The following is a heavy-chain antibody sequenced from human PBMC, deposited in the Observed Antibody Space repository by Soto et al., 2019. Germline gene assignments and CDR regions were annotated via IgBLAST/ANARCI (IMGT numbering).Heavy chain of an antibody. Sequence: PGGSLRLSCAASGFTFSSYEMNWVRQAPGKGLEWVSYISSSGSTIYYADSVKGRFTISRDNAKNSLYLQMNSLRAENTAVYYCARLSFSYGVDVWGQGTTVTVSS. J-gene: IGHJ6*02. CDR2: ISSSGSTI. CDR1: GFTFSSYE. CDR3: ARLSFSYGVDV. V-gene: IGHV3-48*03.